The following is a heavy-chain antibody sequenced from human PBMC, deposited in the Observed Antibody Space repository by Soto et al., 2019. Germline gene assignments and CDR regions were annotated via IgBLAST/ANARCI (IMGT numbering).Heavy chain of an antibody. J-gene: IGHJ3*02. CDR2: IYHSGST. D-gene: IGHD3-10*01. Sequence: QVQLQESGPGLVKPSGTLSLTCAVSSGSISSSNWWSWVRQPPGKGLEWIGEIYHSGSTKYNPSLRSRVTISVDKSKHQFSLKLSSVTAADTAVYYCARAVATYYYGSGRPGAFDIWGQGTMVTVSS. CDR3: ARAVATYYYGSGRPGAFDI. V-gene: IGHV4-4*02. CDR1: SGSISSSNW.